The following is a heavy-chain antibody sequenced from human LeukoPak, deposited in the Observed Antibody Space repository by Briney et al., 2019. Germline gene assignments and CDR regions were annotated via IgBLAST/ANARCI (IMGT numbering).Heavy chain of an antibody. CDR2: INAGNGNT. D-gene: IGHD6-19*01. CDR3: AREGSSGWYVARKFYYYYGMDV. J-gene: IGHJ6*02. CDR1: GYTFTSYA. V-gene: IGHV1-3*01. Sequence: ASVKVSCKASGYTFTSYAMHWVRQAPGQRLEWMGWINAGNGNTKYSQKFQGRVTITRDTSASTAYMELSSLRSEDTAVYYCAREGSSGWYVARKFYYYYGMDVWGQGTTVTVSS.